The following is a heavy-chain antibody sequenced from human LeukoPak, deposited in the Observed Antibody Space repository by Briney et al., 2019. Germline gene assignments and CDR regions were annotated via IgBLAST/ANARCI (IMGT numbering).Heavy chain of an antibody. CDR3: ARVDVVVVAARHFDPWYFDL. J-gene: IGHJ2*01. Sequence: ASVKVSCNASGYTFTSYAISWVRQAPGQGLDWMGWISAYNGNTNYAQNLQGRVTMTTDTSASTAYMELRSLRSDDTAVYYCARVDVVVVAARHFDPWYFDLWGRGTLVTVSS. CDR2: ISAYNGNT. CDR1: GYTFTSYA. V-gene: IGHV1-18*01. D-gene: IGHD2-15*01.